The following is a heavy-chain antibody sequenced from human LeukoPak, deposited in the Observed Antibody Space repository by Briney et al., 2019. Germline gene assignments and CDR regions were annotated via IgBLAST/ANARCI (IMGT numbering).Heavy chain of an antibody. CDR1: GYTFSYYY. Sequence: ASVKVSCKASGYTFSYYYLHWVRQAPGQGLEWMGIINPSGGATNYAQKFQGRVTLTRDTSTGTVYMGLSSLISEDTAVYYCARRRDEGFDIWGQGTLVTVSS. CDR3: ARRRDEGFDI. J-gene: IGHJ3*02. V-gene: IGHV1-46*01. CDR2: INPSGGAT.